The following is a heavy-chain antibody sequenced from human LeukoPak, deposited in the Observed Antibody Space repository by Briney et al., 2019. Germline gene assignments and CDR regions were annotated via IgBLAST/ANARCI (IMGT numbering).Heavy chain of an antibody. Sequence: ASVKVSCKASGGTFSSYAISWVRQAPGQGLERMGRIIPILGIANYAQKFQGRVTITADKSTSTAYMELSSLRSEDTAVYYCARVPPDIVVVPAAMKAFDIWGQGTMVTVSS. CDR2: IIPILGIA. CDR3: ARVPPDIVVVPAAMKAFDI. CDR1: GGTFSSYA. V-gene: IGHV1-69*04. J-gene: IGHJ3*02. D-gene: IGHD2-2*01.